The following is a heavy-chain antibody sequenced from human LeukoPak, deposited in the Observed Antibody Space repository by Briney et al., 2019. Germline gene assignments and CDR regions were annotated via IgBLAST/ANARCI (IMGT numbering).Heavy chain of an antibody. CDR1: DYSFTSYG. D-gene: IGHD2-15*01. CDR3: ARVNYCSGGSCRYYYGMDV. J-gene: IGHJ6*02. V-gene: IGHV1-18*01. CDR2: ISAYNGNT. Sequence: ASVKVSCKASDYSFTSYGISWVRQAPGQGLEWMGWISAYNGNTNYAQKLQGRVTMTTDTSTSTAYMELRSLRSDDTAVYYCARVNYCSGGSCRYYYGMDVWGQGTTVTVSS.